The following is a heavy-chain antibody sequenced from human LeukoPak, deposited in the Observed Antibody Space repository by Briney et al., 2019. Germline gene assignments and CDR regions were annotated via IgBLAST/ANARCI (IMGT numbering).Heavy chain of an antibody. Sequence: PSETLSFTCTVSGGSISSYYWSWIRQPPGKGLEWIGYIYYSGSTNYNPSLKSRVTISVDTSKNQFSLKLSSVTAADTAVYYCARGGYYDFWSGYYYFDYWGQGTLVTVSS. J-gene: IGHJ4*02. CDR1: GGSISSYY. V-gene: IGHV4-59*01. CDR3: ARGGYYDFWSGYYYFDY. D-gene: IGHD3-3*01. CDR2: IYYSGST.